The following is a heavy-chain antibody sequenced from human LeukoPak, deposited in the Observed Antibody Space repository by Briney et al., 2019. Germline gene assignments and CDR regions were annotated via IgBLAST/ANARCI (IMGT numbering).Heavy chain of an antibody. CDR3: ARGVEGYDLHY. D-gene: IGHD5-12*01. J-gene: IGHJ4*02. V-gene: IGHV4-30-4*01. CDR1: GGSISSGDYY. CDR2: IYYSGST. Sequence: SETLSLTCTVSGGSISSGDYYWSWIRQPPGKGLEWIGYIYYSGSTYYNPSLKSRVTISVDTFKNLFSLKLTSVTAADTAVYYCARGVEGYDLHYWGQGTLVTVSS.